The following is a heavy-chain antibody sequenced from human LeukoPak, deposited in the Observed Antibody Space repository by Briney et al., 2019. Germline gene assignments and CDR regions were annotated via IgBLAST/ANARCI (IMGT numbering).Heavy chain of an antibody. CDR2: IKSDGSST. D-gene: IGHD6-13*01. Sequence: GGSLRHSCAASGFPFSSYWMHWVRQAPGKGLVWVSLIKSDGSSTDYADSVKGRFTISRDNAKNTLYLQMNSLRAEDTAVYYCARDKGYTPDYWGQGTLVTVPS. V-gene: IGHV3-74*01. J-gene: IGHJ4*02. CDR1: GFPFSSYW. CDR3: ARDKGYTPDY.